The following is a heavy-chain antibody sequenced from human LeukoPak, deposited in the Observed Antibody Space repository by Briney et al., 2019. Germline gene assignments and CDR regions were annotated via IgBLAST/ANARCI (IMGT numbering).Heavy chain of an antibody. J-gene: IGHJ4*02. V-gene: IGHV3-30*03. Sequence: GGSLRLSCAASGFTFSSYGMHWVRQAPGKGLEWVAVISYDGSNKYYADSVKGRFTISRDNSKNTLYLQMNSLRAEDTAVYYCARGHGFGWLRGDLGNFDYWGQGTLVTVSS. D-gene: IGHD5-12*01. CDR1: GFTFSSYG. CDR2: ISYDGSNK. CDR3: ARGHGFGWLRGDLGNFDY.